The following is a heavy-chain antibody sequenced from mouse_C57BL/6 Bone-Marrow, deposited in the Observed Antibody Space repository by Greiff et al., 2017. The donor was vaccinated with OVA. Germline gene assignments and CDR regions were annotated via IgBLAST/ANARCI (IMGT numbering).Heavy chain of an antibody. D-gene: IGHD1-1*01. Sequence: QVQLQQPGAELVKPGASVKLSCKASGYTFTSYWMHWVKQRPGQGLEWIGMIHPNSGSTNYNEKFKSKATLTVDKSSSTAYMQLSSLTSEDSAVYYCARWTYYYGRWMYYWGQGTAVTGSS. CDR2: IHPNSGST. V-gene: IGHV1-64*01. CDR3: ARWTYYYGRWMYY. CDR1: GYTFTSYW. J-gene: IGHJ4*01.